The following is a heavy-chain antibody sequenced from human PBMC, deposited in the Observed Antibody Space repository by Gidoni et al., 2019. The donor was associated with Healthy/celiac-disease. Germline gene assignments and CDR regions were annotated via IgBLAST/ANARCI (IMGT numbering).Heavy chain of an antibody. J-gene: IGHJ4*02. Sequence: QVQLVQSGAEVTKLGCSGKVPCQVSGGTVRSDAISGVGQAPGQGLELMGGIIPIFGTATYAQKFPVIVTITADESTSTAYMELSSLRSEDTAVYYCARDPREALTYYDFWSGYFLTYWGQGTLVTVSS. V-gene: IGHV1-69*01. CDR2: IIPIFGTA. D-gene: IGHD3-3*01. CDR1: GGTVRSDA. CDR3: ARDPREALTYYDFWSGYFLTY.